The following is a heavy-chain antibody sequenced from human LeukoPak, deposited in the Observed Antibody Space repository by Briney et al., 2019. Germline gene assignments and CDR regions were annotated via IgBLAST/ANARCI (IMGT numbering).Heavy chain of an antibody. J-gene: IGHJ4*02. CDR3: AKDQALSLSSSRALDY. Sequence: GGSLRLSCAASGFGFSSYDMHWVRQAPGKGLEWVAIIWLDGSATYYGDSVNGRFTISRDNSKNTSYLQMNSLRAEDTALYYCAKDQALSLSSSRALDYWGQGTLVTVSS. D-gene: IGHD2-2*01. V-gene: IGHV3-33*06. CDR2: IWLDGSAT. CDR1: GFGFSSYD.